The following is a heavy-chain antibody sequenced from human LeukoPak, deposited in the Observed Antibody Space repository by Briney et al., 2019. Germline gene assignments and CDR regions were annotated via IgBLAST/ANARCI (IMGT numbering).Heavy chain of an antibody. V-gene: IGHV3-23*01. CDR2: ICGSGGST. Sequence: GGSLRLSCAASGFTFSSYAMSWVRQAPGKGLEWVSAICGSGGSTYYADSVKGRFTISRDNSKNTLYLQMNSLRAEDTAVYYCAKDSSRVVIPHFDYWGQGTLVTVSS. CDR1: GFTFSSYA. J-gene: IGHJ4*02. CDR3: AKDSSRVVIPHFDY. D-gene: IGHD3-3*01.